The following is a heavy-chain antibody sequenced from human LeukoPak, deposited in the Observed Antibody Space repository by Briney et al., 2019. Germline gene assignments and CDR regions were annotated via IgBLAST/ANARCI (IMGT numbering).Heavy chain of an antibody. CDR3: ARALDY. V-gene: IGHV3-48*02. Sequence: GGSLRLSCAASGFTFSSYSMNWVRQAPGKGLEWVSYISSSSSNIYYADSVRGRFTISRDNAKNSLYLQVNSLRDEDTAVYYCARALDYWGQGTLVTVSS. J-gene: IGHJ4*02. CDR1: GFTFSSYS. CDR2: ISSSSSNI.